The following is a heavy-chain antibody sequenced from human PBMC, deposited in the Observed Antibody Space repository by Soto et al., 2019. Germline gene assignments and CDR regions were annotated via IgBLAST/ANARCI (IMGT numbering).Heavy chain of an antibody. CDR3: ARVRIGDTAMVFDY. V-gene: IGHV1-2*04. CDR1: GYTFTGYY. D-gene: IGHD5-18*01. Sequence: ASVKVSCKASGYTFTGYYMHWVRQAPGQGLEWMGWINPNSGGTNYAQKFQGWVTMTRDTSISTAYMELSRLRSDDTAVYYCARVRIGDTAMVFDYWGQGTLVTVSS. J-gene: IGHJ4*02. CDR2: INPNSGGT.